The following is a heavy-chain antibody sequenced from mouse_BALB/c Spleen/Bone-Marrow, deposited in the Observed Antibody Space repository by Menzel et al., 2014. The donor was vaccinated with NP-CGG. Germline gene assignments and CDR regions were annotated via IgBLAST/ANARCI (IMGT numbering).Heavy chain of an antibody. CDR3: TRSGPGFAY. V-gene: IGHV1S81*02. Sequence: QVQLKESGAELVKPGASVKLSCKASGYTLTNYFMYWVKQRPGQGLEWIGEINPNNGGTNFNENFKSKATLTLDKSSSTAYMQLSSLTSEDSAVYYCTRSGPGFAYWGHGTLVTVSA. CDR2: INPNNGGT. J-gene: IGHJ3*01. CDR1: GYTLTNYF.